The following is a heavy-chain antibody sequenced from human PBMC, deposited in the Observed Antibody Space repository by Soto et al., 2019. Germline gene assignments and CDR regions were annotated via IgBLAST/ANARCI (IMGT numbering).Heavy chain of an antibody. CDR2: LYNHGKT. CDR1: GFIGSSCD. CDR3: ARLTEAERH. D-gene: IGHD1-1*01. Sequence: EVQLVESGGGLTQPGGSLRISCVVSGFIGSSCDMILVRQAPGKGLEGVSILYNHGKTNYVDSVKGRFTITRDNSKTTVYLQMNSLRVEDTAVYYCARLTEAERHWGQGDLVTVSS. J-gene: IGHJ4*02. V-gene: IGHV3-53*01.